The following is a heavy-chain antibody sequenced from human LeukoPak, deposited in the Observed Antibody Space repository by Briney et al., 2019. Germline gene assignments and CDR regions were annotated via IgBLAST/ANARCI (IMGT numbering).Heavy chain of an antibody. Sequence: GESLKISCKGSGYSFTSYWIGWVRQMPGKGLEWMGIIYPGDSDTRYSPSFQGQVTISADKSISTAYLQWSSLKASDAAMYYCARRVAQLVQTGTYYFDYWGQGTLVTVSS. D-gene: IGHD6-6*01. J-gene: IGHJ4*02. CDR1: GYSFTSYW. CDR3: ARRVAQLVQTGTYYFDY. V-gene: IGHV5-51*01. CDR2: IYPGDSDT.